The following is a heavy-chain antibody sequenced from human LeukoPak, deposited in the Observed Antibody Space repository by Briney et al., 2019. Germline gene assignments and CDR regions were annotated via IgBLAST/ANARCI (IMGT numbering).Heavy chain of an antibody. J-gene: IGHJ6*03. CDR2: IIPIFGTA. CDR1: VGTFSSYA. CDR3: ARVHYYYYYMDV. V-gene: IGHV1-69*13. Sequence: SVKVSCKASVGTFSSYAISWVRQAPGQGLEWMGGIIPIFGTANYAQKFQGRVTITADESTSTAYMERSSLRSEDTAVYYCARVHYYYYYMDVWGKGTTVTVSS.